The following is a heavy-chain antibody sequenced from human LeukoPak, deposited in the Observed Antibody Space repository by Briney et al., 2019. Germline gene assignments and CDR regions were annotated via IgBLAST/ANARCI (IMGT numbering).Heavy chain of an antibody. J-gene: IGHJ6*02. CDR3: AKDSIRYYYYYGMDV. Sequence: GGSLRLSCAASGFTFSDYYMSWIRQAPGKGLEWVSYISSSGSTIYYADSVKGRFTISRDNAKNSLYLQMNSLRAEDTAVYYCAKDSIRYYYYYGMDVWGQGTTVTVSS. D-gene: IGHD1-20*01. CDR2: ISSSGSTI. V-gene: IGHV3-11*01. CDR1: GFTFSDYY.